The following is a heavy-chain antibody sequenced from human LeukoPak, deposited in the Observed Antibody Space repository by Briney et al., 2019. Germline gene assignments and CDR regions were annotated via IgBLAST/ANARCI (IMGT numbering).Heavy chain of an antibody. CDR1: GFTFSSYW. CDR2: ISSSSSYI. D-gene: IGHD1-26*01. CDR3: AREVVGAFFDY. J-gene: IGHJ4*02. V-gene: IGHV3-21*01. Sequence: GGSLRLSCAASGFTFSSYWMSWVRQAPGKGLEWVSSISSSSSYIYYADSVKGRFTISRDNAKNSLYLQMNSLRAEDTAVYYCAREVVGAFFDYWGQGTLVTVSS.